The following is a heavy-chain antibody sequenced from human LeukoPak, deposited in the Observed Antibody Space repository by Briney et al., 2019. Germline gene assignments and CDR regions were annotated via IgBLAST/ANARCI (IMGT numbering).Heavy chain of an antibody. CDR3: ARPGSSTHADYWYFDV. D-gene: IGHD3-10*01. Sequence: PGGSLRLSCAASGFTFSSYSMNWVRQAPGKGLEWVSSISSSSSYIYYADSVKGRFTISREDAKNSFYLQMNSLTAGDTAVYYCARPGSSTHADYWYFDVWGRGTLVTVSS. CDR1: GFTFSSYS. J-gene: IGHJ2*01. V-gene: IGHV3-21*01. CDR2: ISSSSSYI.